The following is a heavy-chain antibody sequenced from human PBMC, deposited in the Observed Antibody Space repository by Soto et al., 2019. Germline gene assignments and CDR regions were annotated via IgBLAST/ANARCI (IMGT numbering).Heavy chain of an antibody. Sequence: PGGSLRLSCAASGFTFSSYAMSWVRQAPGKGLEWVSAISGNGADTSYADSVRGRFTISRDNSKDTLFLQMSSLRAEDTAVYYCVKDRYVDYWGQGILVTVSS. CDR1: GFTFSSYA. J-gene: IGHJ4*02. CDR2: ISGNGADT. CDR3: VKDRYVDY. V-gene: IGHV3-23*01.